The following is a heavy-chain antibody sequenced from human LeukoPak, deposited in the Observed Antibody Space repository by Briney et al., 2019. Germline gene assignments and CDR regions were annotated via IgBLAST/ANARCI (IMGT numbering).Heavy chain of an antibody. CDR3: ASPGSVAGTMDY. CDR1: GYTFTGYY. D-gene: IGHD6-19*01. V-gene: IGHV1-18*04. CDR2: ISPYNGKT. J-gene: IGHJ4*02. Sequence: ASVKVSCKASGYTFTGYYMHWVRQAPGQGLEWMGWISPYNGKTTYPQKFQGRVTMTTDTSTSTAYMELRSLRSDDTAVYYCASPGSVAGTMDYWGQGTLVTVSS.